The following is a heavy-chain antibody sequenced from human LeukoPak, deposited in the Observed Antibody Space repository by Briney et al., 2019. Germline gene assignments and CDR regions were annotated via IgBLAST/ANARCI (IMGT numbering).Heavy chain of an antibody. Sequence: GGSLRLSCAVSGITLSNYAMSWVRQAPGKGLEWVAGISGSGGGTHYADSVKGRFTISRDNPKNTLYLQMNNLRAGDTAVYFCAKRGVVIRVILIGFHKEAYYFDSWGQGALVTVSS. J-gene: IGHJ4*02. V-gene: IGHV3-23*01. CDR3: AKRGVVIRVILIGFHKEAYYFDS. D-gene: IGHD3-9*01. CDR2: ISGSGGGT. CDR1: GITLSNYA.